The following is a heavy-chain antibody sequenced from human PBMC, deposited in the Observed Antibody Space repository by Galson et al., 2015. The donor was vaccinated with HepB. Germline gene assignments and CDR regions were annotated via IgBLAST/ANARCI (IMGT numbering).Heavy chain of an antibody. V-gene: IGHV5-51*03. CDR2: INPGDSAT. J-gene: IGHJ4*02. CDR3: ARLVYYDSSAYYPHYFDY. Sequence: QSGAEVTKPGESLTISCKASGYSSMTYWIGWVRQMPGKGLEWMGIINPGDSATRYSPPFQGQVTISADKSISTAYLQWRGLKASDTAMYYCARLVYYDSSAYYPHYFDYWGQGTLVSVSS. CDR1: GYSSMTYW. D-gene: IGHD3-22*01.